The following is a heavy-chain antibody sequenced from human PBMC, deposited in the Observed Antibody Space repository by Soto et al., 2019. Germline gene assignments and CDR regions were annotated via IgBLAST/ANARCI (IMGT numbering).Heavy chain of an antibody. V-gene: IGHV4-39*01. CDR1: GGSIRSSSYY. CDR3: ARLGYSSGWTKRTPFDP. CDR2: IYYSGST. J-gene: IGHJ5*02. D-gene: IGHD6-19*01. Sequence: QLQLQESGPGLVKPSEPLSLTCTVSGGSIRSSSYYWGWIRRPPGKGLEWIGSIYYSGSTSYTPSPKSRATLSVDTSRNHFSLKLSSVTAADTAVYYCARLGYSSGWTKRTPFDPWGQGTLVTVSS.